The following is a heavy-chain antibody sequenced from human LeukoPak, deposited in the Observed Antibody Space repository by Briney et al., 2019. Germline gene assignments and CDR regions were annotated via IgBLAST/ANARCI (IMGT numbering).Heavy chain of an antibody. Sequence: GGSLRLSCAASGFTFDDYAMHWVRQAPGKGLEWVSLISWDGGSTYYADSVKGRFTISRDNSKNSLYLQMNSLRAEDTALYYCAKGGGDIVVVVAATETFYMDVWGKGTTVTVSS. D-gene: IGHD2-15*01. V-gene: IGHV3-43D*03. CDR2: ISWDGGST. J-gene: IGHJ6*03. CDR1: GFTFDDYA. CDR3: AKGGGDIVVVVAATETFYMDV.